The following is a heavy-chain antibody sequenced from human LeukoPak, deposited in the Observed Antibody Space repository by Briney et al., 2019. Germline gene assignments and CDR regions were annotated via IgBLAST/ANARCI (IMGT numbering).Heavy chain of an antibody. CDR2: IIPIFGTA. CDR3: ARERRAWGEDF. D-gene: IGHD3-16*01. CDR1: GGTFSSYA. Sequence: ASVKVSCKASGGTFSSYAISWVRQAPGQGLEWMGGIIPIFGTANYAQKFQGRITITADVSTSTAYMELSSLRSEDTAVYYCARERRAWGEDFWGQGTLVTVSS. J-gene: IGHJ4*02. V-gene: IGHV1-69*13.